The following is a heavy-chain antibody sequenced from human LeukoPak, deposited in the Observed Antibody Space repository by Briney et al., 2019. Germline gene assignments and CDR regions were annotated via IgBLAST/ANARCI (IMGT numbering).Heavy chain of an antibody. D-gene: IGHD1-26*01. CDR1: GGSFSGYY. V-gene: IGHV4-34*01. Sequence: SETLSLTRAVYGGSFSGYYWSWIRQPPGKGLEWIGEINHSGSTNYNPSLKSRVTISVDTSKNQFSLKLSSVTAADTAVYYCARGPSFFDYWGQGTLVTVSS. CDR3: ARGPSFFDY. CDR2: INHSGST. J-gene: IGHJ4*02.